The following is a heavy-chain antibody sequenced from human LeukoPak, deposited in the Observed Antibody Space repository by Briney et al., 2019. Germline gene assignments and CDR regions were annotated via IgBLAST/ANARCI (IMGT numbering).Heavy chain of an antibody. CDR3: ANGDNYDYVWGSYRLDY. CDR1: GFTFSSYG. Sequence: GGSLRLSCAASGFTFSSYGMHWVRQAPGKGLEWVAVISYDGSNKYYADSVKGRFTISRDNSKNTLYLQMNSLRAEDTAVYYCANGDNYDYVWGSYRLDYCGQGTLVTVSS. J-gene: IGHJ4*02. V-gene: IGHV3-30*18. D-gene: IGHD3-16*02. CDR2: ISYDGSNK.